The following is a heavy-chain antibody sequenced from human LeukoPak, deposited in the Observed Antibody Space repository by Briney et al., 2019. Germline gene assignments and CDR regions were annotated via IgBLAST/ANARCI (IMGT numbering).Heavy chain of an antibody. J-gene: IGHJ6*03. D-gene: IGHD2-15*01. CDR1: GYIFTDYA. CDR2: MNAGNGNT. CDR3: ARGRGTSGSNRDFYYYYYMDV. V-gene: IGHV1-3*01. Sequence: ASVKVSCQASGYIFTDYAIHWLRQAPGQRPEWMGWMNAGNGNTKYSQKFQGRITLIRDTSAATAYMEVSSLRHDDLAVYYCARGRGTSGSNRDFYYYYYMDVWGKGTTVTVSS.